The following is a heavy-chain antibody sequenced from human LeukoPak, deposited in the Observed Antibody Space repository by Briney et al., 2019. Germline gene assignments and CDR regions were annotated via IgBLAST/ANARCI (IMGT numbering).Heavy chain of an antibody. CDR1: GGSISSGSYY. CDR3: ARLGGDYGY. V-gene: IGHV4-39*01. D-gene: IGHD4-17*01. CDR2: IYYSGST. Sequence: SETQSLTCTVSGGSISSGSYYWGWIRQPPGKGLEWIGSIYYSGSTYYNPSLKSRVTISVDTSKNQFSLKLSSVTAADTAVYYCARLGGDYGYWGQGTLVTVSS. J-gene: IGHJ4*02.